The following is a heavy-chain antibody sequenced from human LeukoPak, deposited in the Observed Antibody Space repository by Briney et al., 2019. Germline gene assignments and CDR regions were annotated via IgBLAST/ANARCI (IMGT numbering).Heavy chain of an antibody. CDR1: GGSINNYY. V-gene: IGHV4-59*12. CDR3: ARGGVAAAGTVPFDY. J-gene: IGHJ4*02. CDR2: IYYRGST. Sequence: PSETLSLTCTVSGGSINNYYWSWIREPPGKGLEWMGYIYYRGSTNYNPSLKSRVTFSVDTSKNQFSLKLSSVPAADTAVYYCARGGVAAAGTVPFDYWGQGTLVTVSS. D-gene: IGHD6-13*01.